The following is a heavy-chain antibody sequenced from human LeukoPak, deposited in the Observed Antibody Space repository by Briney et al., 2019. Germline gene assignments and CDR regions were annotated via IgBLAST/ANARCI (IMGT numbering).Heavy chain of an antibody. J-gene: IGHJ6*02. CDR2: ISAYNGNT. Sequence: ASVKVSCKASGGTFSSYAISWVRQAPGQGLEWMGWISAYNGNTNYAQKLQGRVTMTTDTSTSTAYMELRSLRSDDTAVYYCAREKMDTAMVMYYYYGMDVWGQGTTVTVSS. D-gene: IGHD5-18*01. CDR1: GGTFSSYA. CDR3: AREKMDTAMVMYYYYGMDV. V-gene: IGHV1-18*04.